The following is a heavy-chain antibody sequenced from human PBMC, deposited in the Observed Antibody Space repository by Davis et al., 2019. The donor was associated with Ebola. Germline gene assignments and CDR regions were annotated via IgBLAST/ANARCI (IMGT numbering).Heavy chain of an antibody. CDR3: ANLDYGGNSGFDY. CDR1: GFSFRTYW. V-gene: IGHV3-23*01. J-gene: IGHJ4*02. D-gene: IGHD4-23*01. CDR2: ISGSGGST. Sequence: PGGSLRLSCAASGFSFRTYWMSWVRQAPGKGLEWVSAISGSGGSTYYADSVKGRFTISRDNSKNTLYLQMNSLRAEDTAVYYCANLDYGGNSGFDYWGQGTLVTVSS.